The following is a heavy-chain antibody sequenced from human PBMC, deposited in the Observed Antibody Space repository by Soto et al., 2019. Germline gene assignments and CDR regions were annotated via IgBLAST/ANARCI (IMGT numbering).Heavy chain of an antibody. CDR3: ARHNGPLYVGYYYDMDV. CDR2: IYYSGYT. J-gene: IGHJ6*02. Sequence: SETLSLTCTVSGGSISSGNYYWSWIRQHPGKGLEWIGCIYYSGYTYYNPSLKSRVTISVDTSKNQFSLKLSSVTAADTAVYYCARHNGPLYVGYYYDMDVWGQGTTVTVSS. D-gene: IGHD3-16*01. V-gene: IGHV4-39*01. CDR1: GGSISSGNYY.